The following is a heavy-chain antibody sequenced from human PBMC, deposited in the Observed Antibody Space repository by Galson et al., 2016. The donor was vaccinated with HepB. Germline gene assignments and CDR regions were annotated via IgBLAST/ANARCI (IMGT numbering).Heavy chain of an antibody. V-gene: IGHV4-59*01. D-gene: IGHD3-16*01. CDR1: DDSITNYY. CDR2: IYYSGTT. Sequence: SETLSLTCTVSDDSITNYYWSWIRQPPEKGLEWIGYIYYSGTTKYNPSLKSRVTISLDTSKNRFSLKLNSVTAADTAVYYCARVQGELLHSSPFDQWGQGTLVTVSS. CDR3: ARVQGELLHSSPFDQ. J-gene: IGHJ4*02.